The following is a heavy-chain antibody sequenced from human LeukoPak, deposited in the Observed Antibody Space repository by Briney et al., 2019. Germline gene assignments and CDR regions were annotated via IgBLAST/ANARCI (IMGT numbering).Heavy chain of an antibody. D-gene: IGHD1-14*01. V-gene: IGHV1-2*02. Sequence: ASVKVSCKASGYTFTGYYMHWVRQAPGQGLEWMGWINPNSGGTNYAQKFQGRVTMTRDTSISTAYMELSRLRSDDTAVYYCARNRGKLDSYYYYMDVWGKGTTVTVSS. CDR2: INPNSGGT. CDR3: ARNRGKLDSYYYYMDV. CDR1: GYTFTGYY. J-gene: IGHJ6*03.